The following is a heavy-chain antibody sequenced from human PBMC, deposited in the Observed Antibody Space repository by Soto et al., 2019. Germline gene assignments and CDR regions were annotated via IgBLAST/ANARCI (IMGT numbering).Heavy chain of an antibody. CDR2: FNPILSMS. CDR1: GDTFSFYS. CDR3: ATSYGSGSRAFDY. J-gene: IGHJ4*02. V-gene: IGHV1-69*02. D-gene: IGHD3-10*01. Sequence: QVQLVQSGAEVKKPGSSVKVSCKASGDTFSFYSINWVRQAPGLGLEWMGRFNPILSMSNSAQKFQGRVTLTEDQSTSTASMVMSSLRSEASAMYYWATSYGSGSRAFDYWGQGALVTVSS.